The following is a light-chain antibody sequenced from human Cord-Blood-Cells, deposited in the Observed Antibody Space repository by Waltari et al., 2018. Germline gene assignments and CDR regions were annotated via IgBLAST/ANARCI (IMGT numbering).Light chain of an antibody. Sequence: QSALTQPASVSGSPGHSITISCTGTSSDFESYNLVSWYQQHPGKAPKLMIYEGSTGPSWGSNLFSGSKCGSRASLTISGLQSEDEADYYCRSYAGSSTFGFGGGTRLTVL. J-gene: IGLJ2*01. CDR2: EGS. CDR3: RSYAGSSTFG. CDR1: SSDFESYNL. V-gene: IGLV2-23*03.